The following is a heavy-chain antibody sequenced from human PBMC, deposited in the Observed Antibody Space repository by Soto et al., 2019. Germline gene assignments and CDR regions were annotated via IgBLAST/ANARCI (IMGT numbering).Heavy chain of an antibody. D-gene: IGHD3-16*01. Sequence: GGSLRLSCAASGITLSGNSMDWVRQAPGKGLEGVSVSYSDGTTYYADSVKGRFTISRDNSRNTLFLQTNALRGEDTAVYYCARERDGVLDYWGQGTLVNAPQ. CDR1: GITLSGNS. V-gene: IGHV3-66*01. CDR3: ARERDGVLDY. J-gene: IGHJ4*02. CDR2: SYSDGTT.